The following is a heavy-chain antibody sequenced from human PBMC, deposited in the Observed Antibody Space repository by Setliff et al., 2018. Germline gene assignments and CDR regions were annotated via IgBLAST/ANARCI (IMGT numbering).Heavy chain of an antibody. V-gene: IGHV3-74*03. Sequence: PGGSLRLSCAASGFTFSSYSMNWVRQAPGKGLVWVARISTDGSSITYADSVKGRFTISRDNARNTLYLQMNSLTAEDTAVYYCARVGSKPQLGWFDPWGQGTLVTVSS. J-gene: IGHJ5*02. D-gene: IGHD1-26*01. CDR3: ARVGSKPQLGWFDP. CDR1: GFTFSSYS. CDR2: ISTDGSSI.